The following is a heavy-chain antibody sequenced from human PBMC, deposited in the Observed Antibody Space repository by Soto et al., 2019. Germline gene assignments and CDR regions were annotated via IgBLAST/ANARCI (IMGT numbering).Heavy chain of an antibody. D-gene: IGHD3-10*01. Sequence: HPGGSLRLSCAASGFTFSSYGMHWVRQAPGKGLEWVAVIWYDGSNKYYADSVKGRFTISRDNSKNTLYLQMNSLRAEDTAVYYCARESGVYYYYGMDVWGQGTTVTVSS. CDR1: GFTFSSYG. V-gene: IGHV3-33*01. CDR3: ARESGVYYYYGMDV. CDR2: IWYDGSNK. J-gene: IGHJ6*02.